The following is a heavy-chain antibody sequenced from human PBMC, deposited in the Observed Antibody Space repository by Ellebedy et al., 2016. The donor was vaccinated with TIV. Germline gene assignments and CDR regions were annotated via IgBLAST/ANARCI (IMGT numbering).Heavy chain of an antibody. J-gene: IGHJ4*02. D-gene: IGHD6-25*01. CDR1: GGSISSYY. CDR3: ARGPYSSAPFDY. Sequence: MPGGSLRLSCTVSGGSISSYYWSWIRQPPGKGLAWIGYIYYSGITNYNPDLKSRVTISVDKSKNQFSLKLSSVTAADTAVYYCARGPYSSAPFDYWGQGTLVTVSS. CDR2: IYYSGIT. V-gene: IGHV4-59*01.